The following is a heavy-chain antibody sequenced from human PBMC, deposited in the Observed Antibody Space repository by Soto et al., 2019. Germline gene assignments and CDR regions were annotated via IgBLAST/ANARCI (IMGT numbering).Heavy chain of an antibody. CDR2: INAGNGKT. V-gene: IGHV1-3*01. D-gene: IGHD2-15*01. Sequence: ASVKVSCKASGYSFADYAIHWVRQAPGQRLEWMGWINAGNGKTKYSQKLQGRVTITRDQSSSTAYMDLNSLTSEDTAVYYCGRGRWVATTADYYLDYWGQGTQVTVSS. CDR1: GYSFADYA. CDR3: GRGRWVATTADYYLDY. J-gene: IGHJ4*02.